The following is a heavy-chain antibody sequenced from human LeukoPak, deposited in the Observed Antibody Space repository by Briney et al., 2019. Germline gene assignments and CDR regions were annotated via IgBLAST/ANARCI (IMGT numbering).Heavy chain of an antibody. CDR3: ARRAGAYSHPYDY. J-gene: IGHJ4*02. CDR2: INTNSGGT. CDR1: GYTFTGYY. V-gene: IGHV1-2*02. D-gene: IGHD4/OR15-4a*01. Sequence: GASVKVSCKASGYTFTGYYMHWVRQAPGQGLEWMGWINTNSGGTNYAQKFQGRVTMTRDTSISTAYMELSRLTSDDTAVYYCARRAGAYSHPYDYWGQGTLVTVSS.